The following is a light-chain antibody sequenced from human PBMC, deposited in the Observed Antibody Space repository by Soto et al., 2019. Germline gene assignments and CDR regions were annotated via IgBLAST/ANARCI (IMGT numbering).Light chain of an antibody. V-gene: IGLV2-14*01. CDR2: DVS. CDR1: SSDVGGYDY. Sequence: QSVLTQPASVSGSPGQSITISCTGTSSDVGGYDYVSRYQQHPGKAPKLMIYDVSNRPSGVSNRFPGSKSGNTASLTISGLQAEDEADYYCSSYTSSSTLVVF. CDR3: SSYTSSSTLVV. J-gene: IGLJ1*01.